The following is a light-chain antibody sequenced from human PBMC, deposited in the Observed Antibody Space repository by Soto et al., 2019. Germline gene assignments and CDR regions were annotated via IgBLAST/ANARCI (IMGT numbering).Light chain of an antibody. V-gene: IGKV1-33*01. CDR2: NAS. CDR1: QDITNY. Sequence: DIRMTQSPSSLSASVGDRVTITCQASQDITNYVNWFQHKPGKAPKLLIYNASNLKAGVASRFSRSESGTDICFTISRLEPEDIATYYCQQYDNLPTFGQGTRLEIK. J-gene: IGKJ5*01. CDR3: QQYDNLPT.